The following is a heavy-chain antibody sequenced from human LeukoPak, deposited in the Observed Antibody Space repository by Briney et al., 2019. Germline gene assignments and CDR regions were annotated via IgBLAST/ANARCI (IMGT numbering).Heavy chain of an antibody. Sequence: PGGSLRLSCAASGFTFSSYAMSWVRQAPGKGLEWVSTISNGGGNTYYADSVKGRFTISRDNSKNTLYLQMNSLRAEDAAIYYCAKVSGAARVGYIDYWGQGTLVTVSS. V-gene: IGHV3-23*01. J-gene: IGHJ4*02. CDR2: ISNGGGNT. D-gene: IGHD1-26*01. CDR1: GFTFSSYA. CDR3: AKVSGAARVGYIDY.